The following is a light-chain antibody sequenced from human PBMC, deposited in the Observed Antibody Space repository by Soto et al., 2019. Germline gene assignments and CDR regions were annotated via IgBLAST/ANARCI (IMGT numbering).Light chain of an antibody. CDR2: GNS. CDR1: SSNIGANYD. V-gene: IGLV1-40*01. J-gene: IGLJ2*01. CDR3: QSYDSSLSGPVV. Sequence: QSVLTQPPSVSGAPGQRVTISCTGSSSNIGANYDVHWYQHLPGTAPKLLIFGNSNRPSGVPDRFSGSKSGTSASLAITGLQAEDDADYYCQSYDSSLSGPVVFGGGTQLTVL.